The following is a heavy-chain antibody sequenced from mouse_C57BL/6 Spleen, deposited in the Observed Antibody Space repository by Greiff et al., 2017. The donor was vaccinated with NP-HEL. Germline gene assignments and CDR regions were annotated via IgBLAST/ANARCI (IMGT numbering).Heavy chain of an antibody. V-gene: IGHV1-59*01. CDR3: ARAYYDPTGRAMDY. CDR2: IDPSDSYT. D-gene: IGHD2-10*01. CDR1: GYTFTSYW. Sequence: QVQLKQPGAELVRPGTSVKLSCKASGYTFTSYWMHWVKQRPGQGLEWIGVIDPSDSYTNYNQKFKGKATLTVDTSSSTAYMQLSSLTSEDSAVYYCARAYYDPTGRAMDYWGQGTSVTVSS. J-gene: IGHJ4*01.